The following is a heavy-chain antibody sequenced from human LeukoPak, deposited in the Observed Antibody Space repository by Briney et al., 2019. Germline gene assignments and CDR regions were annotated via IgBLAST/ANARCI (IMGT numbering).Heavy chain of an antibody. CDR3: ARDKTSGEGV. CDR1: GGTFSSYA. V-gene: IGHV1-69*05. Sequence: ASVKVSCKASGGTFSSYAISWVRQAPGLGLEWMGRIIPIFGTANYAQKFQGRVTITTDESTSTAYMELSSLRSEDTAVYYCARDKTSGEGVWGQGTLVTVSS. D-gene: IGHD2-2*01. J-gene: IGHJ4*02. CDR2: IIPIFGTA.